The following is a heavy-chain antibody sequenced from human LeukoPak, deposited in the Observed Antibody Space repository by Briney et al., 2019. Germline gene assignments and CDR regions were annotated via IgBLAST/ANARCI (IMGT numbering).Heavy chain of an antibody. D-gene: IGHD3-22*01. J-gene: IGHJ4*02. CDR2: ISGSGGST. CDR3: AKDLARGIRYYYDSSGYYQDDY. Sequence: GRSLRLSCAASGFTFSSYAMSWVRQAPGKGLEWVSAISGSGGSTYYADSVKGRFTISRDNSKNTLYLQMNSLRAEDTAVYYCAKDLARGIRYYYDSSGYYQDDYWGQGTLVTVSS. V-gene: IGHV3-23*01. CDR1: GFTFSSYA.